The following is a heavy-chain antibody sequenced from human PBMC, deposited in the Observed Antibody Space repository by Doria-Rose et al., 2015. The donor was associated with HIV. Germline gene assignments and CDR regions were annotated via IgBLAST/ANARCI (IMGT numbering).Heavy chain of an antibody. Sequence: QVQLQQWGAGLVKPSETLSLTCAVFGGSFSGYYWSWIRQPPGKGLEWVGEINHSGSTIYTPTVRRRVTISIDASKHLSPLKLSSVTAADTAVYYCARGLLRGGWNDVDYYYGMDVWGQGTTVTVSS. D-gene: IGHD1-1*01. CDR1: GGSFSGYY. J-gene: IGHJ6*02. CDR3: ARGLLRGGWNDVDYYYGMDV. V-gene: IGHV4-34*01. CDR2: INHSGST.